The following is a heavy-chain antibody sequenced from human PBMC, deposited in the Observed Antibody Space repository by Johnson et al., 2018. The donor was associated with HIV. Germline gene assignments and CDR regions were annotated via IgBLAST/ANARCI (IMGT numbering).Heavy chain of an antibody. D-gene: IGHD1-26*01. CDR3: ARRGWELWTTQNAFDI. CDR2: INWNVYSP. J-gene: IGHJ3*02. Sequence: VQLVESGGGVVRPGGSLRLSCASSGFRFDDYGMTWVRPAPGKGLEWVSGINWNVYSPGYADSVKGLFNFSRDHAKNSLFLQMNSLRAEDTALYYCARRGWELWTTQNAFDIWGQGTMVTVSS. V-gene: IGHV3-20*04. CDR1: GFRFDDYG.